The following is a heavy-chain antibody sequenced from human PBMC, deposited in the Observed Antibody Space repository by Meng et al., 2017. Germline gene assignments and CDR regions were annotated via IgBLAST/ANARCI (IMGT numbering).Heavy chain of an antibody. V-gene: IGHV4-31*03. D-gene: IGHD3-10*01. CDR3: ARDLHYGSGSYNWFDP. CDR2: IYYSGST. J-gene: IGHJ5*02. CDR1: GGSLSRGGYY. Sequence: QVQLPGAGPGMVKPSQTLSLTCTVSGGSLSRGGYYWSWIRQHPGKGLEWIGYIYYSGSTYYNPSLKSRVTISVDTSKNQFSLKLSSVTAADTAVYYCARDLHYGSGSYNWFDPWGQGTLVTVSS.